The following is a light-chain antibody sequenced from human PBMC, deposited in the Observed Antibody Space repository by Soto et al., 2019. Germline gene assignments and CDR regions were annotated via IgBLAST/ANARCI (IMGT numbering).Light chain of an antibody. Sequence: DIVMTQSPDSLTMSLGERATINCKSSQSVLYSSNNKNYLAWYQQKPGQPPKLLIYWASTRESGVPDRFSGSGSRTDFTLTISSLQAEDVAVYYCQQYYSTPRTFGQGTKVEIK. CDR2: WAS. CDR3: QQYYSTPRT. J-gene: IGKJ1*01. CDR1: QSVLYSSNNKNY. V-gene: IGKV4-1*01.